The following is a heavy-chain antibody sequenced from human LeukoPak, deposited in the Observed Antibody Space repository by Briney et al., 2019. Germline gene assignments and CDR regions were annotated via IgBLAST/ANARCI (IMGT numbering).Heavy chain of an antibody. Sequence: SETLSLTCTVSGGSISTYYWTWIRQSPGKGLEWIGYIYSSGSTSYNPSLKSRVTISVDTSKNQFSLKLSSVTAADTAVYYCARQDYYDSSGYPFDYWGQGTLVTVSS. D-gene: IGHD3-22*01. CDR1: GGSISTYY. J-gene: IGHJ4*02. CDR2: IYSSGST. CDR3: ARQDYYDSSGYPFDY. V-gene: IGHV4-59*08.